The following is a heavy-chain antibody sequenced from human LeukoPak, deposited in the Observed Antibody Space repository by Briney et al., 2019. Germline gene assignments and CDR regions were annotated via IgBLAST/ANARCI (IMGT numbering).Heavy chain of an antibody. Sequence: ASVKVSCKASGYIFTSYAINWVRQAPGQRLEWMGWINAGNGNTKYSQTFQDRVTITRDTSASLVYMELSSLRFEDTAVYYCARDRLVRYYDWANDAFDIWGQGTGVTVSS. CDR2: INAGNGNT. CDR1: GYIFTSYA. CDR3: ARDRLVRYYDWANDAFDI. D-gene: IGHD3-9*01. J-gene: IGHJ3*02. V-gene: IGHV1-3*01.